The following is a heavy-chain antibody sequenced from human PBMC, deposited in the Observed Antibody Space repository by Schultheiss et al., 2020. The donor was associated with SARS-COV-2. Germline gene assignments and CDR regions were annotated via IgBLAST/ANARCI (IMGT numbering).Heavy chain of an antibody. CDR1: GYTFTSYG. D-gene: IGHD1-26*01. V-gene: IGHV1-18*04. J-gene: IGHJ4*02. Sequence: ASVKVSCKASGYTFTSYGISWVRQAPGQGLEWMGWISAYNGNTNYAQKLQGRVTMTRDTSTSTVYMELSSLRSEDTAVYYCAKDTNPYSRCSPGDYWGQGTRVTVAS. CDR2: ISAYNGNT. CDR3: AKDTNPYSRCSPGDY.